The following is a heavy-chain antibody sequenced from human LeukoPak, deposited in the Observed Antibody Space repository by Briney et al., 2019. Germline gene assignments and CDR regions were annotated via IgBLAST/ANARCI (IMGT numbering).Heavy chain of an antibody. V-gene: IGHV1-46*01. CDR1: GYTFTSYY. D-gene: IGHD2-21*01. CDR3: ARGLGDCGGDCYDGYFDY. CDR2: INPSGGST. J-gene: IGHJ4*02. Sequence: ASVKVSCKASGYTFTSYYMHWVRQAPGQGLEWMGIINPSGGSTSYAQKFQGRVTMTRDTSTSTVYMELSSLRSEDTAVYYCARGLGDCGGDCYDGYFDYWGQGTLVTVSS.